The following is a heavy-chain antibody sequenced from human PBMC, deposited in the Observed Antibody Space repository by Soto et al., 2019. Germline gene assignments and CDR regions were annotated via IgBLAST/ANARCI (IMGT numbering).Heavy chain of an antibody. CDR2: IKQDGSEK. CDR1: GFTFSSYW. CDR3: ARGITIFGVVLSDYYYGMDV. V-gene: IGHV3-7*01. Sequence: GGSLRLSCAASGFTFSSYWMSWVRQAPGKGLGWVANIKQDGSEKYYVDSVKGRFTISRDNAKNSLYLQMNSLRAEDTAVYYCARGITIFGVVLSDYYYGMDVWGQGTTVTVSS. J-gene: IGHJ6*02. D-gene: IGHD3-3*01.